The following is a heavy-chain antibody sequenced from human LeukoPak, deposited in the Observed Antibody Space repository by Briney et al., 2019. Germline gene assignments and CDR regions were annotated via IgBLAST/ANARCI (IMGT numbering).Heavy chain of an antibody. CDR2: IYYSGST. V-gene: IGHV4-59*08. Sequence: SETLSLTCTVSGGSISSYYWSWIRQPPGKGLEWIGYIYYSGSTNYNPSLKSRVTISVDTSKNQFSLKLSSVTAADTAVYYCARAYWYSSGWYYFDYWGQGTLVTVSS. CDR3: ARAYWYSSGWYYFDY. J-gene: IGHJ4*02. CDR1: GGSISSYY. D-gene: IGHD6-19*01.